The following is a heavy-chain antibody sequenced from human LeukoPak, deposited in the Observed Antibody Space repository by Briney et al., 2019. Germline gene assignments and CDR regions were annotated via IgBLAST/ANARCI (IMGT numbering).Heavy chain of an antibody. Sequence: GGSLRLSCAASGFTFTTYYMTWVRQAPGKGLEWVANINQAGTESYYVDSVKGRFTFSRDNAKNSVYLQMNNLRAEDTAVYYCGRENWSIDYWGQGTQVTVSS. D-gene: IGHD1-1*01. CDR1: GFTFTTYY. CDR3: GRENWSIDY. V-gene: IGHV3-7*01. CDR2: INQAGTES. J-gene: IGHJ4*02.